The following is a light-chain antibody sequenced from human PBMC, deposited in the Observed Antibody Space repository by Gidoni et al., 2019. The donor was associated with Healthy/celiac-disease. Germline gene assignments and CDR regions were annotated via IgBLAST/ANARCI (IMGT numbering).Light chain of an antibody. Sequence: DIVLTQSPATLSLSPGQRATLSCRASQRVSSYLAWYQQKPGQAPRLLIYDASNRATGIPARFSGSGSGTDFTRTISSLEPEDFAVYYCQQRSNWPPYTFGQGTKLEIK. CDR2: DAS. V-gene: IGKV3-11*01. J-gene: IGKJ2*01. CDR1: QRVSSY. CDR3: QQRSNWPPYT.